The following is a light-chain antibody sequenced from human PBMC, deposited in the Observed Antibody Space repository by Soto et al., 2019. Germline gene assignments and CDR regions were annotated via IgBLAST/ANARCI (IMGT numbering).Light chain of an antibody. Sequence: EIVLTQSPGTLSLSPGERATLSCRASQSVSSSYLAWYQQKPGQAPRLLIYGASRRATGIPDRFRGRGYGTDFTLIISRLEPEDFAVYYCQQYGSSPITFGQGTRLEIK. V-gene: IGKV3-20*01. J-gene: IGKJ5*01. CDR2: GAS. CDR1: QSVSSSY. CDR3: QQYGSSPIT.